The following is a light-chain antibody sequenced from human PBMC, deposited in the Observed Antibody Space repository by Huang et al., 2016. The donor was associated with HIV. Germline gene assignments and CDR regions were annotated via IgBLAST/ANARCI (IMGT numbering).Light chain of an antibody. CDR3: QHYDNSSLA. V-gene: IGKV1-33*01. CDR2: DAS. J-gene: IGKJ5*01. CDR1: QDINNY. Sequence: DIQMTQSPSSLSASVGDRVTITCQASQDINNYLNWYQQKPGKAPKLLIYDASTLETGVPSRFSGSKSGTDFTFTITSLQPEDIATYYCQHYDNSSLAFGQGTRLEIK.